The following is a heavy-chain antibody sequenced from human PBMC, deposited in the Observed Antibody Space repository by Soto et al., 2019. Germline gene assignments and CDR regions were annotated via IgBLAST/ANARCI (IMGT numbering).Heavy chain of an antibody. CDR2: IYYSGST. V-gene: IGHV4-59*01. CDR3: ARHDCISTSCYYYYYYSMDV. J-gene: IGHJ6*02. CDR1: GGSISSYY. Sequence: SETLSLTCTVSGGSISSYYWSWIRQPPGKGLEWIGYIYYSGSTNYNPSLKSRVTITADESSSTAYMELSSLRSEDTAVYYCARHDCISTSCYYYYYYSMDVWGQGTTVTVSS. D-gene: IGHD2-2*01.